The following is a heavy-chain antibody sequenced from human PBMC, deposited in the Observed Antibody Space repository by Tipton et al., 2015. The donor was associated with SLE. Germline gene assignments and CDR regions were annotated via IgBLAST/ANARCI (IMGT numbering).Heavy chain of an antibody. J-gene: IGHJ6*02. CDR3: ARHRCSTTNCYLYYYYGMDV. D-gene: IGHD2-2*01. CDR1: GGSISSTSYY. V-gene: IGHV4-39*01. CDR2: IYYSGST. Sequence: TLSLTCTVSGGSISSTSYYWGWIRQPPGKGLEWIGSIYYSGSTYYNPSLTGRVTISVDRSKNQFSLKLNSVTAADTAVYYCARHRCSTTNCYLYYYYGMDVWGQGTPVTVSS.